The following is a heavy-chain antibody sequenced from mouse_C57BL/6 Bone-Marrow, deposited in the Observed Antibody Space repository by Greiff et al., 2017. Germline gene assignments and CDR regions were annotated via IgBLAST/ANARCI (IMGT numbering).Heavy chain of an antibody. CDR1: GYTFTSYW. CDR3: ARWGYGSSYVGYAMDY. D-gene: IGHD1-1*01. Sequence: VQLQQSGAELVKPGASVKLSCKASGYTFTSYWMHWVKQRPGQGLEWIGMIHPNSGSTNYNEKFKSKATLTVDKSSSTAYMQLSSLTSEDSAVYYCARWGYGSSYVGYAMDYWGQGTSVTVSS. J-gene: IGHJ4*01. V-gene: IGHV1-64*01. CDR2: IHPNSGST.